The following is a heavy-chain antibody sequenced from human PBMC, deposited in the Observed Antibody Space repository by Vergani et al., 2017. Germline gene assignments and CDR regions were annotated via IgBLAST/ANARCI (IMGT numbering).Heavy chain of an antibody. CDR2: ISGSGGST. D-gene: IGHD2-15*01. CDR3: AKEQARGACRGGGGKEGGGDFDY. CDR1: GFTFSSYA. V-gene: IGHV3-23*01. J-gene: IGHJ4*02. Sequence: EVQLLESGGGLVQPGGSLRLSCAASGFTFSSYAMSWVRQAPGKGLDWVSAISGSGGSTYYADSVKGRFTISRDNSKNTLDLQMTSLRAEDTAVYYCAKEQARGACRGGGGKEGGGDFDYWGQGTLVTVSS.